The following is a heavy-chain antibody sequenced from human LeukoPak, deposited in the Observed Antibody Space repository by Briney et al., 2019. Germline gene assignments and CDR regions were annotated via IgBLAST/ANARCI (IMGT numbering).Heavy chain of an antibody. CDR3: ARSNQADDY. Sequence: PAGGSLRLSCAASGFTFCSYWMHWVRQVPGKGLVWVSRINPGGSSTAYADSVKGRFTISRDNAKNTLYLQMDSLRAEDTAIYYCARSNQADDYWGQGTLVTVSS. J-gene: IGHJ4*02. CDR2: INPGGSST. CDR1: GFTFCSYW. V-gene: IGHV3-74*01. D-gene: IGHD1-14*01.